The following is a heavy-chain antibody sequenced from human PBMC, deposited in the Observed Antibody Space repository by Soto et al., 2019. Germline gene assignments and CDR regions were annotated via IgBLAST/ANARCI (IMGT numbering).Heavy chain of an antibody. J-gene: IGHJ4*02. CDR2: ISDNSSVI. CDR3: ARDRDAYCSKGICSGPYFDY. Sequence: GGSLRLSCVASGLTFSSAAMSWVRQAPGKGLEWISYISDNSSVIYYADAVKGRFTISRDNAKNSLYLQMNSLRDEDTAVYYCARDRDAYCSKGICSGPYFDYWGQGTLVTVSS. V-gene: IGHV3-48*02. D-gene: IGHD2-8*01. CDR1: GLTFSSAA.